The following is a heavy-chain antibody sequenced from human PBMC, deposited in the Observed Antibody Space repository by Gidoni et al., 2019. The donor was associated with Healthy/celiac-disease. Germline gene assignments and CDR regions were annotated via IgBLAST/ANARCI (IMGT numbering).Heavy chain of an antibody. CDR3: AKTGGLRFLEWLSASFDY. CDR1: GFTFSSYA. CDR2: ISGSGGST. Sequence: EVQLLESGGGLVQPGGSLRLSCAASGFTFSSYAMSWVRQAPGKGLEWVSAISGSGGSTYYADSVKGRFTISRDNSKNTLYLQMNSLRAEDTAVYYCAKTGGLRFLEWLSASFDYWGQGTLVTVSS. V-gene: IGHV3-23*01. D-gene: IGHD3-3*01. J-gene: IGHJ4*02.